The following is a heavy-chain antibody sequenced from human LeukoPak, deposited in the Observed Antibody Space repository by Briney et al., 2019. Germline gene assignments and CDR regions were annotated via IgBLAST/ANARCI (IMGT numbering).Heavy chain of an antibody. Sequence: AGGSLRLSCAASGFTFISCEMNWVRQAPGKGLEWLAYISGSGGTIYYADSVKGRFNISRDNAKNSLHLQMNSLRVEDTAVYYCAREQWRTVDYWGQGTVVTVSS. J-gene: IGHJ4*02. CDR1: GFTFISCE. D-gene: IGHD6-19*01. CDR2: ISGSGGTI. CDR3: AREQWRTVDY. V-gene: IGHV3-48*03.